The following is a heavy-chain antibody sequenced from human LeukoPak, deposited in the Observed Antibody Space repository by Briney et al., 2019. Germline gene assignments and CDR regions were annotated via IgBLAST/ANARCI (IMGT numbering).Heavy chain of an antibody. CDR3: AKATQTLFRFDY. CDR1: GFTFSSYA. Sequence: GGSLRLSCAASGFTFSSYAMSWVRQAPGKGLEWVSGISGSGGSTYYADSVKGRFTISRDTSKNTLYLQMNSLRAEDTAVYYCAKATQTLFRFDYWGQGTLVNVSS. J-gene: IGHJ4*02. D-gene: IGHD2/OR15-2a*01. V-gene: IGHV3-23*01. CDR2: ISGSGGST.